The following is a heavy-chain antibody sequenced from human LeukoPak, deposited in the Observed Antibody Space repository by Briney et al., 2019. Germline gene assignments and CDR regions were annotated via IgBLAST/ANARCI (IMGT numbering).Heavy chain of an antibody. J-gene: IGHJ4*02. CDR3: ARDVIPTVVTPGFDY. CDR2: ISSSSSYI. Sequence: PGGSLRLSCAASGFTFSSYSMNWVRQAPGKGLEWVSSISSSSSYIYYADSVKGRLTISRDNAKNSLYLQMNSLRAEDTAVYYCARDVIPTVVTPGFDYWGQGTLVTVSS. D-gene: IGHD4-23*01. V-gene: IGHV3-21*01. CDR1: GFTFSSYS.